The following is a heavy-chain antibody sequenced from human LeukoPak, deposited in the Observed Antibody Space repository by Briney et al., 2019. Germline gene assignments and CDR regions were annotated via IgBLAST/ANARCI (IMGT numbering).Heavy chain of an antibody. Sequence: SQTLSLTCAISGDSVSSNSAAGHWIRQSPSRGLEWLGRTYYRSKWVYDYAVSVKSRMTINSDTSKNQFSLQLNSVTPEDTAVYYCARNDPPDGYIFYCWGQGALVTVSS. CDR2: TYYRSKWVY. J-gene: IGHJ4*02. CDR3: ARNDPPDGYIFYC. CDR1: GDSVSSNSAA. D-gene: IGHD5-24*01. V-gene: IGHV6-1*01.